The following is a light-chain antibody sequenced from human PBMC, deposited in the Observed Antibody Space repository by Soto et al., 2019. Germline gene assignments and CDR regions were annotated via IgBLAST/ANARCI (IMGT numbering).Light chain of an antibody. Sequence: AIQMTQSPSSLSASVGDTVTITCRASQGIRRDLSWYQQKPGEAPKLLIYSASDLQGAVPSRFRGSGSGTDFTLTISSLQPEDCATYYCLQDFNFPRTFGQGTKGEV. CDR1: QGIRRD. J-gene: IGKJ1*01. V-gene: IGKV1-6*01. CDR3: LQDFNFPRT. CDR2: SAS.